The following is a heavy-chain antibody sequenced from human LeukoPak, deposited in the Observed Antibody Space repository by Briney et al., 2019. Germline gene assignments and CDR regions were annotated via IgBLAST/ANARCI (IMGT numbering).Heavy chain of an antibody. V-gene: IGHV4-39*07. Sequence: SEALSLTCTVSGGSISSSSYYWGWIRQPPGKGLEWIGSIYYSGSTYYNPSLKSRVTISVDTSKNQFSLKLSSVTAADTAVYYCARDPGGWYSNWFDPWGQGTLVTVSS. CDR2: IYYSGST. CDR1: GGSISSSSYY. D-gene: IGHD6-19*01. CDR3: ARDPGGWYSNWFDP. J-gene: IGHJ5*02.